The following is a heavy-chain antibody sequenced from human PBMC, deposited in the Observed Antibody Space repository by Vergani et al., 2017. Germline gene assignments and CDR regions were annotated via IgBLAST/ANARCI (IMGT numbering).Heavy chain of an antibody. CDR1: GGSISSSSYY. CDR3: ARAGKVERGYSYGLDAFDI. D-gene: IGHD5-18*01. CDR2: IYYSGST. J-gene: IGHJ3*02. V-gene: IGHV4-39*01. Sequence: QLQLQESGPGLVKPSETLSLTCTVSGGSISSSSYYWGWIRQPPGKGLEWIGSIYYSGSTYYNPSLKSRVTISGDTSKNQLSLKLSSVTAADTAVYYCARAGKVERGYSYGLDAFDIWGQGTLVTVSS.